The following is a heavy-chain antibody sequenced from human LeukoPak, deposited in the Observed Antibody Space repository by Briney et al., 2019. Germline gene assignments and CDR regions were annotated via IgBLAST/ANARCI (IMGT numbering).Heavy chain of an antibody. CDR3: TTDFYYDSSGLDY. D-gene: IGHD3-22*01. V-gene: IGHV3-15*01. Sequence: GGSLRLSCAASGFTFSNAWMSWVRQAPGKGLEWVGRIKSKTDGGTTDYAAPVKGRFTTSRDDSKNTLYLQMNCLKTEDTAVYYCTTDFYYDSSGLDYWGQGTLVTVSS. CDR1: GFTFSNAW. J-gene: IGHJ4*02. CDR2: IKSKTDGGTT.